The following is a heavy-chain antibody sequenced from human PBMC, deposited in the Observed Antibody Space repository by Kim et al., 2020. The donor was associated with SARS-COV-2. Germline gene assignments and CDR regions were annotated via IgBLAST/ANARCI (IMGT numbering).Heavy chain of an antibody. J-gene: IGHJ4*02. D-gene: IGHD4-4*01. V-gene: IGHV3-33*05. Sequence: GGSLRLYCAASGFTFSSYGMQWVRQAPGKGLEWVAVISYDGSNKYYADSVKGRFTISRDNSKNTLYLQMNSLRAEDTAVYYCARVRTVTTFMSDYWGQGILVTGSS. CDR3: ARVRTVTTFMSDY. CDR1: GFTFSSYG. CDR2: ISYDGSNK.